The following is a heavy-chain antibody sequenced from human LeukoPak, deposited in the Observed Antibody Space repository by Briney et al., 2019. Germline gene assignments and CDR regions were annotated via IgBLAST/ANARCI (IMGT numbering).Heavy chain of an antibody. D-gene: IGHD3-10*01. CDR2: IGGSGDST. CDR1: GFTFSSYA. J-gene: IGHJ4*02. V-gene: IGHV3-23*01. CDR3: AKASRLLHGSGSYPGYFDY. Sequence: GGSLRLSCAASGFTFSSYAMSWVRQAPGKGLEWVSSIGGSGDSTYSADSVKGRFTISRDNSKNTLYLQMNSLRAEDTAVYYCAKASRLLHGSGSYPGYFDYWGQGALVTVSS.